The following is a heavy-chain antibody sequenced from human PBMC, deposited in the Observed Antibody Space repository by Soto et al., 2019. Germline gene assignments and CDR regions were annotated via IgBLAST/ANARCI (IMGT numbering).Heavy chain of an antibody. CDR3: ARVRPRYCSGGSCRGLYYYDMDV. Sequence: SETLSLTCTVSGGSISSGGYYWSWIRQHPGKGLEWIGYIYNSGSTYYNPSLKSRVTISVDTSKNQFSPKLSSVTAADTAVYFCARVRPRYCSGGSCRGLYYYDMDVWGQGTTVTVSS. D-gene: IGHD2-15*01. V-gene: IGHV4-31*03. CDR2: IYNSGST. J-gene: IGHJ6*02. CDR1: GGSISSGGYY.